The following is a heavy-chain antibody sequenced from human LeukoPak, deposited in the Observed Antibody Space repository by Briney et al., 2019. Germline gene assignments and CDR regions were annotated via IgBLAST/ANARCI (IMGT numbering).Heavy chain of an antibody. CDR1: GGSISSGDYY. V-gene: IGHV4-30-4*01. Sequence: SETLSLTCTVSGGSISSGDYYWSWIRQPPGKGLEWIGYIYYSGSTYYNPSLKSRVTISVDTSKNQFSLKLSSVTAADTAVYYCARPNYGDYGGAFDIWGQGTMVTVSS. CDR3: ARPNYGDYGGAFDI. D-gene: IGHD4-17*01. J-gene: IGHJ3*02. CDR2: IYYSGST.